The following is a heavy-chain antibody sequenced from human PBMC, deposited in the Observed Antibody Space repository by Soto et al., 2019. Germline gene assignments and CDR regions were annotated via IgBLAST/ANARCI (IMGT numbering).Heavy chain of an antibody. CDR2: ISDDGSNK. J-gene: IGHJ4*02. D-gene: IGHD1-26*01. V-gene: IGHV3-30-3*01. CDR1: GFTFSSYA. CDR3: ARDRIVGATSLDY. Sequence: GGSLRLSCAASGFTFSSYALHWVRQAPGKGLEWVAVISDDGSNKYYADSVKGRFTISRDNSKNTLYLQMNSLRAEDTAVYYCARDRIVGATSLDYWGQGTLVTVSS.